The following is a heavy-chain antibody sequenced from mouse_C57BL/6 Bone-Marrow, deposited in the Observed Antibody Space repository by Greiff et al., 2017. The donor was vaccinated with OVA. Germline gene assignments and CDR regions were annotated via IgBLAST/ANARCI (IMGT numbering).Heavy chain of an antibody. CDR2: ISSGSSTI. V-gene: IGHV5-17*01. J-gene: IGHJ3*01. Sequence: EVNVVESGGGLVKPGGSLKLSCAASGFTFSDYGMHWVRQAPEKGLEWVAYISSGSSTIYYADTVKGRFTISRDNAKNTLFLQMTSLRSEDTAMYYCARGGNFAWFAYWGQGTLVTVSA. CDR3: ARGGNFAWFAY. CDR1: GFTFSDYG. D-gene: IGHD2-1*01.